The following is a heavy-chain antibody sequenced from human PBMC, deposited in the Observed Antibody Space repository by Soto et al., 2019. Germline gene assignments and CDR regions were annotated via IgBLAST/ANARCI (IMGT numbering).Heavy chain of an antibody. CDR3: VRYGDLVGAF. D-gene: IGHD2-21*02. V-gene: IGHV1-8*01. Sequence: ASVKVSCKASGDTFTNYDIKWVRQATGQGLEWMGWMNPNSGNTGYAQKFQGRVTMTRNTSISTAYMELSSLRSEDTAVYYCVRYGDLVGAFWGKGTQVPVSP. J-gene: IGHJ4*01. CDR1: GDTFTNYD. CDR2: MNPNSGNT.